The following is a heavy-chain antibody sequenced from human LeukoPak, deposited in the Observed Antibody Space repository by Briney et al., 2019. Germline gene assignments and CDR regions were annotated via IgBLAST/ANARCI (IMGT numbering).Heavy chain of an antibody. J-gene: IGHJ4*02. CDR3: ARGLLLWFGELLAPLDY. CDR2: ISSSGGTI. D-gene: IGHD3-10*01. Sequence: GGSLRLSCAASGITFSDYYMSWIRQAPGKGLEWVSYISSSGGTIYYADSVKGRFTISRDNAKNSLYLQMNSLRAEDTAVYYCARGLLLWFGELLAPLDYWGQGTLVTVSS. V-gene: IGHV3-11*01. CDR1: GITFSDYY.